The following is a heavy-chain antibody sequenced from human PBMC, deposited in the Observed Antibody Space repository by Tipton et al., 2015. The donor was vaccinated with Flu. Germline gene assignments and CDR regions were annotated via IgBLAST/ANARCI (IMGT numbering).Heavy chain of an antibody. CDR1: GFTFTTYG. J-gene: IGHJ4*02. CDR2: IRFDGSNE. CDR3: ATSKATSTIAIAH. V-gene: IGHV3-30*02. D-gene: IGHD2/OR15-2a*01. Sequence: QLVQSGGGVVQPGGSLRLSCAASGFTFTTYGMHWVRQAPGKGLEWVSFIRFDGSNEYYGDSVKGRFTISRDNSKNTLFLQMNSLRGEDTAVYYCATSKATSTIAIAHWGQGTLVTVSS.